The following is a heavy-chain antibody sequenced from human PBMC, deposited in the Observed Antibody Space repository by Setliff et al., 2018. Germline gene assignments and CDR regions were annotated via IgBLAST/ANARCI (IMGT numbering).Heavy chain of an antibody. V-gene: IGHV4-39*02. Sequence: NPSETLSLTCNVSGGSVSSGYYYWDWIRQPPGKGLEWIGTVYYTGRTYYNPSLKSRVTIAVDAPANHFSLKLRSVTAADTAVYYCARAPNDLGVDWLFNNYFDYWGHGTLVTVSS. J-gene: IGHJ4*01. CDR1: GGSVSSGYYY. D-gene: IGHD3-9*01. CDR2: VYYTGRT. CDR3: ARAPNDLGVDWLFNNYFDY.